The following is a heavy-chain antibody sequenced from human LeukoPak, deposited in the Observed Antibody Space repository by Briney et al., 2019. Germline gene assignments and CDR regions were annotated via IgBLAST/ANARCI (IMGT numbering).Heavy chain of an antibody. CDR2: IRYDGSNE. D-gene: IGHD1-1*01. V-gene: IGHV3-30*02. CDR1: GFTFSTYD. CDR3: AQNWNRVPIFDY. J-gene: IGHJ4*02. Sequence: PGGSLRLSCAASGFTFSTYDMHWVRQAPGKRLEWVSFIRYDGSNEYYADSLKGRFTISRDNSKNTLYLQMNSLTPDDTAVYYCAQNWNRVPIFDYWGQGTLVTVSS.